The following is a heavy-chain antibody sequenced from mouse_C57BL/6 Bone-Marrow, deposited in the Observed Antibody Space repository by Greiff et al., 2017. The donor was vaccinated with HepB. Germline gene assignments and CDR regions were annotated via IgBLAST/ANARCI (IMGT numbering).Heavy chain of an antibody. CDR3: ARWDYGSSYVDY. Sequence: QVQLQQPGAELVRPGSSVKLSCKASGYTFTSYWMDWVKQRPGQGLEWIGNIYPSDSETHYNQKFKDKATLTVDKSSSTAYMQLSSLTSEDSAVYYCARWDYGSSYVDYWGQGTTLTVSS. J-gene: IGHJ2*01. V-gene: IGHV1-61*01. D-gene: IGHD1-1*01. CDR1: GYTFTSYW. CDR2: IYPSDSET.